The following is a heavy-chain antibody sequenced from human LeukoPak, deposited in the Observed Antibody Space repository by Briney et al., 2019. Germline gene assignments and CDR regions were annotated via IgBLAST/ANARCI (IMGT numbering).Heavy chain of an antibody. J-gene: IGHJ6*02. CDR1: GGSFSGYY. CDR3: ARSLPELLQLTYYYYYGMDV. D-gene: IGHD2-15*01. CDR2: INHSGST. V-gene: IGHV4-34*01. Sequence: PSETLSLTCAVYGGSFSGYYWSWIRQPPGKGLEWIGEINHSGSTNYNPSLKSRVTISVDTSKNQFSLKLSSVTAADTAVYYCARSLPELLQLTYYYYYGMDVWGQGTTVTVSS.